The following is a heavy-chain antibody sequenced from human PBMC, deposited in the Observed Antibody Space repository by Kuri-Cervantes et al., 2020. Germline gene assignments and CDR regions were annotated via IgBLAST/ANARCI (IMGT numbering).Heavy chain of an antibody. CDR3: ARIYDGYPYAMDY. CDR2: IYPGDGNT. D-gene: IGHD2-8*01. V-gene: IGHV1-46*01. Sequence: QVKLQESGPELVKPGASVKISCKASGYTFSSSWMNWVKQRPGKGLEWVGRIYPGDGNTHYNGRFKGKATLTADKSSSTAYMQLSSLTSEDSAVYFCARIYDGYPYAMDYWGQGTSVTVSS. J-gene: IGHJ4*01. CDR1: GYTFSSSW.